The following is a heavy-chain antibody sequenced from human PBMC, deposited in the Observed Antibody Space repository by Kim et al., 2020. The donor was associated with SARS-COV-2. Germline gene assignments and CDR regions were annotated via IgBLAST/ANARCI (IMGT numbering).Heavy chain of an antibody. V-gene: IGHV4-39*01. J-gene: IGHJ4*02. D-gene: IGHD6-19*01. Sequence: SPSLRSRISISADTSKNQFSLQLTSVTAADTAIYYCARRGAVGGNTLFDYWGQGILVAVSS. CDR3: ARRGAVGGNTLFDY.